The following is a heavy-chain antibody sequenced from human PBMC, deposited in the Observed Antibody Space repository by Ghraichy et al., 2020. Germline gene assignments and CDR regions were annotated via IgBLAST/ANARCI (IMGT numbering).Heavy chain of an antibody. CDR1: GGSFSGYY. CDR3: ARPHYYGSGSYYYNRAFDY. Sequence: SETLSLTCAVYGGSFSGYYWSWIRQPPGKGLEWIGEINHSGSTNYNPSLKSRVTISVDTSKNQFSLKLSSVTAADTAVYYCARPHYYGSGSYYYNRAFDYWGQGTLVTVSS. J-gene: IGHJ4*02. CDR2: INHSGST. V-gene: IGHV4-34*01. D-gene: IGHD3-10*01.